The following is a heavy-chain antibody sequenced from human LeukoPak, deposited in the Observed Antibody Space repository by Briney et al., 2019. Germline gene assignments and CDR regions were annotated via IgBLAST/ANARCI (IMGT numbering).Heavy chain of an antibody. J-gene: IGHJ4*02. V-gene: IGHV4-59*08. CDR3: ARHSGSWGLVDY. D-gene: IGHD6-13*01. CDR1: GGSISSYY. Sequence: SETLSLTCTVSGGSISSYYWSWIRQPAGKGLEWIGYIYYSGSTNYNPSLKSRVTISVDTSKNQFSLKLSSVTAADTAVYYCARHSGSWGLVDYWGQGTLVTVSS. CDR2: IYYSGST.